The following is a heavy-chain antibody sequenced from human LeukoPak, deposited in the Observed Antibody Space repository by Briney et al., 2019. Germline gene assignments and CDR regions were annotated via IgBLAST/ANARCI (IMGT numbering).Heavy chain of an antibody. J-gene: IGHJ5*02. Sequence: ASVKVSCKASDYPFTSYGITWVRQAPGQGLEWMGWISAYNGNTHYAQNLQGRVTMTTDTSTSTAYMELKSLRSDDTAVYYCARGGHRRYYYTSGSAFDPWGQGTLVTVSS. D-gene: IGHD3-10*01. CDR3: ARGGHRRYYYTSGSAFDP. V-gene: IGHV1-18*01. CDR1: DYPFTSYG. CDR2: ISAYNGNT.